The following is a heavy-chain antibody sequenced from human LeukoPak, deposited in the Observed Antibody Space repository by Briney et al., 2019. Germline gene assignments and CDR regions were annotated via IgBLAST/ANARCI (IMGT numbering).Heavy chain of an antibody. CDR1: GDSVSSNSAA. CDR3: ARDQRVVRGVVWDAFDI. V-gene: IGHV6-1*01. D-gene: IGHD3-10*01. J-gene: IGHJ3*02. Sequence: SQTLSLTSAISGDSVSSNSAAWNWIRQSPSRGLEWLGRTYYRSKWYNDYAVSLKSRITINPDTSKNEFSLQLNSVTPEDTAVYYCARDQRVVRGVVWDAFDIWGQGTMVTVSS. CDR2: TYYRSKWYN.